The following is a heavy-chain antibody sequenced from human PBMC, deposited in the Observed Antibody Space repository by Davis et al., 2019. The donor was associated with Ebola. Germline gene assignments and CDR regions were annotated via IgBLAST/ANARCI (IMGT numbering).Heavy chain of an antibody. CDR2: LSSSSSSV. J-gene: IGHJ6*02. V-gene: IGHV3-48*02. CDR3: ARSSDPYGMDV. CDR1: GFTFSRFS. Sequence: GESLKISCVASGFTFSRFSMNWVRQAPGKGLEWVAYLSSSSSSVNYGDSVKGRFTISRDNAKNSLYLQMDSLRDEDTAIYYCARSSDPYGMDVWGQGTTVTVSS.